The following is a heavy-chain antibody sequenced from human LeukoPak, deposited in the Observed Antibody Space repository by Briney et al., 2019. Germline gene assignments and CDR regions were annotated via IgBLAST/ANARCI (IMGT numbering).Heavy chain of an antibody. D-gene: IGHD6-19*01. CDR1: GFTFSSYC. V-gene: IGHV3-33*01. CDR3: AREVAVAGRTGYFDL. CDR2: IWYDGSNK. Sequence: GKSMRLSCAAAGFTFSSYCMHWVRQAPGKGLEWVAVIWYDGSNKYYADSVKGRFTISRDNSKNTMYLQMNSLRAEDTAVYYCAREVAVAGRTGYFDLWGRGTLVTVSS. J-gene: IGHJ2*01.